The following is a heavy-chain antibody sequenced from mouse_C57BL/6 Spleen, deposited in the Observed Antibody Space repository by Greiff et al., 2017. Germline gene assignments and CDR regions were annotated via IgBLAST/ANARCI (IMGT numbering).Heavy chain of an antibody. CDR2: IYPYNGVS. V-gene: IGHV1-31*01. Sequence: EVQLQQSGPELVKPGASVKISCKASGYSFTGYYMHWVKQSHGNILDWIGYIYPYNGVSSYNQKFKGKATLTVDKSSSTAYMELRSLTSEDSAVYYWAFTTVVATDYAMDYWGQGTSVTVSS. J-gene: IGHJ4*01. D-gene: IGHD1-1*01. CDR3: AFTTVVATDYAMDY. CDR1: GYSFTGYY.